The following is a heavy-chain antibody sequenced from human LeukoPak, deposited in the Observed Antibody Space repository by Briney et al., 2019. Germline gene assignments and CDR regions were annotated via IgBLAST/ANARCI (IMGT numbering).Heavy chain of an antibody. CDR3: ARHGAFFTRGFCSSSNCYVDGPQT. J-gene: IGHJ3*01. Sequence: MASETLSLTCTVSGGSISSSYWSWIRQSPGKGLEWIGYFYDTVSTKYNPSLKRRVSISADTSKNQLSLRLNSVTAADTAVYYCARHGAFFTRGFCSSSNCYVDGPQTWGQGIMVSVSS. V-gene: IGHV4-59*08. D-gene: IGHD2-2*01. CDR2: FYDTVST. CDR1: GGSISSSY.